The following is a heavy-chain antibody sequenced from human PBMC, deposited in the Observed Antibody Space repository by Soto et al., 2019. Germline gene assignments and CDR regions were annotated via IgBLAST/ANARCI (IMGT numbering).Heavy chain of an antibody. CDR2: INAGNGNT. CDR3: XXXXXXWXXX. CDR1: GYTFTSYA. Sequence: QVQLVQSGAEKKKPGASVKVSCKASGYTFTSYAIDWVRQAPGKRLEWMGWINAGNGNTKYSQKFQGRVTITRDTSAXTAXXXXXXXXXXXXXXXXXXXXXXXWXXXWGQGTLVT. J-gene: IGHJ5*02. V-gene: IGHV1-3*05.